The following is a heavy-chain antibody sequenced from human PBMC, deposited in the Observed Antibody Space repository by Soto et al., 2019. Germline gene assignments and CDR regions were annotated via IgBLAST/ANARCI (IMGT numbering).Heavy chain of an antibody. Sequence: GSLRLTSAATGITYSGSAIHWVRQASGKGLEWVGRIRSKANSYATAYAASVKGGFTISRDDSKNTAYLQMNSLKTEDTAVYYCTRRKDIVATIEMDVWGKGTTVTVSS. J-gene: IGHJ6*04. V-gene: IGHV3-73*01. CDR1: GITYSGSA. CDR3: TRRKDIVATIEMDV. D-gene: IGHD5-12*01. CDR2: IRSKANSYAT.